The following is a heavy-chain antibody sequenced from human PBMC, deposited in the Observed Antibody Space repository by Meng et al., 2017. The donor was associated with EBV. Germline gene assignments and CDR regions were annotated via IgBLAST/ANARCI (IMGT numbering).Heavy chain of an antibody. CDR3: ASESGRGFTPDY. CDR1: GGTFRGDA. J-gene: IGHJ4*02. Sequence: QGRVVQRGAEVRKPGASVKVSCKTSGGTFRGDAISWGRQAPGKGVEWMGGLIPMSDAPHYAQKFQGRVTITADESTSTHYMDLSGLRSEDTAVYYCASESGRGFTPDYWGQGTLVTVSS. CDR2: LIPMSDAP. V-gene: IGHV1-69*01. D-gene: IGHD3-10*01.